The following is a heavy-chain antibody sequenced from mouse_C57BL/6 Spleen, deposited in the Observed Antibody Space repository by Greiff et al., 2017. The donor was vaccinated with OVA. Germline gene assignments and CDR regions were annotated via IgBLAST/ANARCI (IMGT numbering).Heavy chain of an antibody. V-gene: IGHV1-81*01. Sequence: QVQLKESGAELARPGASVKLSCKASGYTFTSYGISWVKQRTGQGLEWIGEIYPRSGNTYYNEKFKGKATLTADKSSSTAYMELRSLTSEDSAVYFCARNSNYDYYAMDYWGQGTSVTVSS. D-gene: IGHD2-5*01. CDR2: IYPRSGNT. CDR3: ARNSNYDYYAMDY. CDR1: GYTFTSYG. J-gene: IGHJ4*01.